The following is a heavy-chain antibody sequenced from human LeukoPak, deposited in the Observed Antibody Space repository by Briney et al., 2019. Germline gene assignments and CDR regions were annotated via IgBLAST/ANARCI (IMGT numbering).Heavy chain of an antibody. Sequence: GGSLRLSCAASGFTFSSYAMNWVRQAPGKGLEWVSGISGSGGSTYYGDSVKGRFTISRDNSKNTLYLQMNSLRAEDTAFYYCAKDRAVIEGAFDIWGQGTMVTVSS. D-gene: IGHD3-10*01. CDR2: ISGSGGST. CDR3: AKDRAVIEGAFDI. V-gene: IGHV3-23*01. CDR1: GFTFSSYA. J-gene: IGHJ3*02.